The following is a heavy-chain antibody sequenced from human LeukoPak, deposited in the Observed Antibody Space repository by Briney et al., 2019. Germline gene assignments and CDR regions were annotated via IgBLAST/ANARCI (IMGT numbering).Heavy chain of an antibody. CDR1: GGSISSYY. J-gene: IGHJ4*02. V-gene: IGHV4-59*01. CDR3: ARENKRWLQFDC. Sequence: SETLSLTCTVSGGSISSYYWSWIRQPPGKGLEWIGYIYYSGSTNYNPSLKSRVTISVDTSKNQFSLKLSSVTAADTAVYYCARENKRWLQFDCWGQGTLVTVSS. D-gene: IGHD5-24*01. CDR2: IYYSGST.